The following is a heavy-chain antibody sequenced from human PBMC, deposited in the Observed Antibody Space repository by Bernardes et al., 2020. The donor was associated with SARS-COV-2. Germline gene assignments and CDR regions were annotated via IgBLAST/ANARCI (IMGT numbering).Heavy chain of an antibody. CDR2: IYYSGST. CDR1: GGSISSSSYY. CDR3: ARQTAGAVTIFGVVITYYFDY. D-gene: IGHD3-3*01. Sequence: ETLSLTCTVSGGSISSSSYYWGWIRQPPGKGLEWIGSIYYSGSTYYNPSLKSRVTISVDTSKNQFSLKLSSVTAADTAVYYCARQTAGAVTIFGVVITYYFDYWGQGTLVTVSS. J-gene: IGHJ4*02. V-gene: IGHV4-39*01.